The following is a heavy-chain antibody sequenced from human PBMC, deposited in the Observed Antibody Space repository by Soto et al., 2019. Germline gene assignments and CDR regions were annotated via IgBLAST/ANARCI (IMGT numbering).Heavy chain of an antibody. J-gene: IGHJ5*02. V-gene: IGHV4-31*03. CDR1: GASISSAGYS. CDR2: ITYSGDT. D-gene: IGHD2-2*01. Sequence: SENVALTCTVSGASISSAGYSWSWVRQHPGKGLEWIGYITYSGDTDYNPSLRSRVSISIDTSRNQFSLKLSSVNAADTAVYYCARDRFIITSWEPCSFGPSGPGLLVTV. CDR3: ARDRFIITSWEPCSFGP.